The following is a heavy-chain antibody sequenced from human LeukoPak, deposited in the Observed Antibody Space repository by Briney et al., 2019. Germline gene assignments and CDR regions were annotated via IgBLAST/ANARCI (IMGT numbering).Heavy chain of an antibody. V-gene: IGHV3-23*01. D-gene: IGHD3-3*01. J-gene: IGHJ6*03. CDR1: GFTFGSYA. CDR2: ISGSGGST. CDR3: AKVGYYDFWSGYYTGGYYYYYMDV. Sequence: PGGSLRLSCAAPGFTFGSYAMSWVRQAPGKGLEWISAISGSGGSTYYADSVKGRFTISRDNSKNTLYLQMNSLRAEDTAVYYCAKVGYYDFWSGYYTGGYYYYYMDVWGKGTTVTVSS.